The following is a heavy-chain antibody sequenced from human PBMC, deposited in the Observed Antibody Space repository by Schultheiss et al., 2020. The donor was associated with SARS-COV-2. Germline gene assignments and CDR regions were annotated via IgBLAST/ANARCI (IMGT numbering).Heavy chain of an antibody. CDR3: ARDINLNKKTSGWYYYYYGMDV. J-gene: IGHJ6*02. CDR1: GFTFRSYV. Sequence: GESLKISCAASGFTFRSYVLHWVRQAPGKGLEWVAVMSYDGSNKYYADSVKGRFTISRDNSKNTLYLQMNSLRAEDTAVYYCARDINLNKKTSGWYYYYYGMDVWGQGTTVTVSS. D-gene: IGHD6-19*01. CDR2: MSYDGSNK. V-gene: IGHV3-30*01.